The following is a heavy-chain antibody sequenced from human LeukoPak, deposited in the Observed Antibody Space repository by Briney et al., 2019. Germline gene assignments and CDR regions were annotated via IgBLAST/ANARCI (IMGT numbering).Heavy chain of an antibody. CDR2: IYPGDSDT. V-gene: IGHV5-51*01. J-gene: IGHJ1*01. Sequence: GESLKISCKGSGYSFTNYWIGWVRQMPGKGLEWMGIIYPGDSDTRYSPSFQGQVTISVDKSISTAYLQWSSLKASDTAMYYCTRLDSSGREAYFQHWGQGTLVTVSS. D-gene: IGHD6-19*01. CDR1: GYSFTNYW. CDR3: TRLDSSGREAYFQH.